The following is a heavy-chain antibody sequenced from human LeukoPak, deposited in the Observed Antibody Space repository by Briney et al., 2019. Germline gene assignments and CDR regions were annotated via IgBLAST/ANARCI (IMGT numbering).Heavy chain of an antibody. CDR2: IYSGGST. CDR1: GLTFSSYA. J-gene: IGHJ3*02. Sequence: GGSLRLSCAASGLTFSSYAMHWVRQAPGKGLEWVSVIYSGGSTYYADSVKGRFTISRDNSKNTLYLQMNSLRAEDTAVYYCARPHDAFDIWGQGTKVTVSS. CDR3: ARPHDAFDI. V-gene: IGHV3-53*01.